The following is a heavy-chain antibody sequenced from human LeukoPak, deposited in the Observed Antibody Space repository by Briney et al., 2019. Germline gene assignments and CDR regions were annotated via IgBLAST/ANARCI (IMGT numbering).Heavy chain of an antibody. Sequence: GGSLRFSCAASGFTLSSYWMSWVRQAPGKGLEWVANINKDGSETYYVDSVKGRFTISRDNAKNSLYLQMNSLRGEDTAVYYCARSANSGTYNVWGQGTLVTVSS. CDR2: INKDGSET. V-gene: IGHV3-7*01. CDR1: GFTLSSYW. J-gene: IGHJ4*02. CDR3: ARSANSGTYNV. D-gene: IGHD1-26*01.